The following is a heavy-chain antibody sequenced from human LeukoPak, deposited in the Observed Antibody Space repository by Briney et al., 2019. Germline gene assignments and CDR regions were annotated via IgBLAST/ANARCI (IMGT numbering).Heavy chain of an antibody. J-gene: IGHJ6*03. D-gene: IGHD4-11*01. CDR3: ARPDTVTSSFLRYHYYMDV. V-gene: IGHV1-69*13. CDR1: GGTFSSYA. Sequence: SVKVSCKASGGTFSSYAISWVRQAPGQGLEWMGGIIPIFGTANYAQKFQGRVTITADESTSTSYMELSSLRSEDTAVYYCARPDTVTSSFLRYHYYMDVWGKGTTVTVSS. CDR2: IIPIFGTA.